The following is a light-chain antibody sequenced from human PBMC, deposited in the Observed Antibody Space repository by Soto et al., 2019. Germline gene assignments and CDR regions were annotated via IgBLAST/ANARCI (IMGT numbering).Light chain of an antibody. CDR3: CSFTSTSTYVL. CDR1: TTDVGGYNY. J-gene: IGLJ2*01. CDR2: EVS. V-gene: IGLV2-14*01. Sequence: QSALTQPASVSGSPGQSITISCTGTTTDVGGYNYVSWYQQHPGKAPKLMIHEVSNRPSGVSNRFSGSKSGNTASLTISGLQAEDEAEYYCCSFTSTSTYVLFGGGTKLTVL.